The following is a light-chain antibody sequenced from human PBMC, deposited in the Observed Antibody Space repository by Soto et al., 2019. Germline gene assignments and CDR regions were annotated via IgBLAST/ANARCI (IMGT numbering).Light chain of an antibody. Sequence: QSVLTQPASVAGSPRKSITVSCPGTSSDVGSYDLVSWYQQHPGQAPKVIIYGVTKRPSGVSNRFSGNRSGNTASLTISGLQAEDDAEYYCCSYAGDTTWVFGGGTKLTGL. CDR3: CSYAGDTTWV. CDR1: SSDVGSYDL. CDR2: GVT. V-gene: IGLV2-23*02. J-gene: IGLJ3*02.